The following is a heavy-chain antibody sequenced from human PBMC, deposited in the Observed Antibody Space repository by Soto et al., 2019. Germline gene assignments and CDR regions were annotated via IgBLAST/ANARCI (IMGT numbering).Heavy chain of an antibody. J-gene: IGHJ6*02. Sequence: EVQLLESGGGLVQPGESLRLSCAASGFTFRIYAMNWVRQAPGKGLEWLSVISAGGGTTYYADSVKGRFTISRDNSKNTLYLQMNSLRAEDTAVYYCAKDPSSVQEMPYGLDVWGQGTTVTVSS. CDR3: AKDPSSVQEMPYGLDV. V-gene: IGHV3-23*01. CDR2: ISAGGGTT. CDR1: GFTFRIYA. D-gene: IGHD2-2*01.